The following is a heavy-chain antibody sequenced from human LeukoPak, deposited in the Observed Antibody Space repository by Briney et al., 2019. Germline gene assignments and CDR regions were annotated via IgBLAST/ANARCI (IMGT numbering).Heavy chain of an antibody. CDR3: ARVKLGYDAFDI. CDR1: GGSISSYY. CDR2: IYYSGST. J-gene: IGHJ3*02. Sequence: SETLSLTCTVSGGSISSYYWSWIRQPPGKGLEWIGYIYYSGSTNYNPSLKSRVTISVDTSKNQFSLKLSSVTAADTAVYYCARVKLGYDAFDIWGQGTMVTVSS. D-gene: IGHD7-27*01. V-gene: IGHV4-59*01.